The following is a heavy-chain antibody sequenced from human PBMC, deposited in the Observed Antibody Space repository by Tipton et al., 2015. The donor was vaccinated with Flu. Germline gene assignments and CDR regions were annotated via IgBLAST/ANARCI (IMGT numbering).Heavy chain of an antibody. V-gene: IGHV4-59*08. Sequence: PGLVKPSETLSLTCTVSGGSITSYYWSWIRQPPGKGLEWIGYIYYSGSTNYNPSLKSRVTISVDTSKNQFSLKLSSVTAADTAVYYCARRKTVTTRLTYVDYCGQGTLVTVSS. CDR3: ARRKTVTTRLTYVDY. CDR1: GGSITSYY. J-gene: IGHJ4*02. CDR2: IYYSGST. D-gene: IGHD4-17*01.